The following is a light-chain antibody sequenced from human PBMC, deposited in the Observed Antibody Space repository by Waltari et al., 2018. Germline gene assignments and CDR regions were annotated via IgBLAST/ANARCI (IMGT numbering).Light chain of an antibody. CDR1: QSVGGT. CDR3: QHYVRLPAT. CDR2: GAS. J-gene: IGKJ1*01. Sequence: EIVLTQSPGTLSLSPGERATLSCRASQSVGGTLAWYQQKPGKAPRLLRYGASIRAPGNPDRFRGTGSGTDFSLTISRLEPEDFAVYYCQHYVRLPATFGQGTKVEIK. V-gene: IGKV3-20*01.